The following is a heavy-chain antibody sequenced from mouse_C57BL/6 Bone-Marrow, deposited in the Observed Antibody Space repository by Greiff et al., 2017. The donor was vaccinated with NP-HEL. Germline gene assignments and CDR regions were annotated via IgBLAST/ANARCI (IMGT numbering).Heavy chain of an antibody. CDR3: ARGGGWEGGDY. CDR2: ISDGGSYT. D-gene: IGHD3-3*01. Sequence: EVKLMESGGGLVKPGGSLKLSCAASGFTFSSYAMSWVRQTPEKRLEWVATISDGGSYTYYPDNVKGRFTISRDNAKNNLYLQMSHLKSGDTAMYYCARGGGWEGGDYWGQGTTLTVSS. CDR1: GFTFSSYA. V-gene: IGHV5-4*03. J-gene: IGHJ2*01.